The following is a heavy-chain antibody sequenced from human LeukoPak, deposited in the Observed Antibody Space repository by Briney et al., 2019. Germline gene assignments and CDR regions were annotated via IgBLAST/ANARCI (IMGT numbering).Heavy chain of an antibody. J-gene: IGHJ4*02. Sequence: GGSLRLSCAASGFTFSSAWMTWVRQAPGKGLEWVGRIKSKIDGWTTDYAAPVKGRFSISRDDSKNTLYLQMNSLKTEDTAVYYCTTAGKLARDGYNYPYYFDYWGQGTLVTVSS. CDR1: GFTFSSAW. CDR3: TTAGKLARDGYNYPYYFDY. CDR2: IKSKIDGWTT. D-gene: IGHD5-24*01. V-gene: IGHV3-15*01.